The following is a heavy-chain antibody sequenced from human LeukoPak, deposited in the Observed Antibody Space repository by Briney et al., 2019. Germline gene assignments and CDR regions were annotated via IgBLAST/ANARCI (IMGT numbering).Heavy chain of an antibody. J-gene: IGHJ4*02. CDR3: ARGNDNSGPDKYSFNF. CDR1: GVSIISSNSY. D-gene: IGHD3-22*01. CDR2: IYYSGST. Sequence: SETLPLTCTVSGVSIISSNSYWGWIRQPPGKGLEWIGSIYYSGSTYYNPSLKSRVTISIDTSANLFSLKLNSVTAADTAVYYCARGNDNSGPDKYSFNFWGQGTLVTVSS. V-gene: IGHV4-39*07.